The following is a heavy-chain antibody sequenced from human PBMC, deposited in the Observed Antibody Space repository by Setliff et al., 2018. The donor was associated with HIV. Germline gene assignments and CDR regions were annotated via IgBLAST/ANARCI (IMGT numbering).Heavy chain of an antibody. CDR2: INHSGNT. V-gene: IGHV4-34*01. Sequence: PSETLSLTCAVYGRSFSDNSWNWIRQPPGKGLEWIGEINHSGNTNYNPSLKSRVSITLDTSKNQFSLKLTSVTAADTAVYYCARKGRNAYEAFDDWGQGTRVTVSS. J-gene: IGHJ5*02. CDR3: ARKGRNAYEAFDD. CDR1: GRSFSDNS. D-gene: IGHD5-12*01.